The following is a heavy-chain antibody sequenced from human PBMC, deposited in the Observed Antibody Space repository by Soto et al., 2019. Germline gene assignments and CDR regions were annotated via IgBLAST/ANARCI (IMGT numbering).Heavy chain of an antibody. CDR1: GYTFTGYY. V-gene: IGHV1-2*02. D-gene: IGHD3-3*01. CDR3: ARDGPGGFFEWLSPYYYYGMDV. CDR2: INPNSGGT. Sequence: GASVKVSCKASGYTFTGYYMHWVRQAPGQGLEWMGWINPNSGGTNYAQKFQGRVTMTRDTSISTAYMELSRLRSDDTAVYYCARDGPGGFFEWLSPYYYYGMDVWGQGTTVTVSS. J-gene: IGHJ6*02.